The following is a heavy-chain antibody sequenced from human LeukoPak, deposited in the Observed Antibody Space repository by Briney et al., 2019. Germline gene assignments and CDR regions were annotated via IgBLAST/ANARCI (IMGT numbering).Heavy chain of an antibody. Sequence: GGSLRLSCAASGFTFSSYGMHWVRQAPGKGLEWVAFIRYDGSNKYYADSVKGRFTISRDNAKNSLYLQMNSLRAEDTAVYYCARDKVKLLVFYYYYMDVWGKGTTVTVSS. CDR2: IRYDGSNK. CDR3: ARDKVKLLVFYYYYMDV. CDR1: GFTFSSYG. J-gene: IGHJ6*03. V-gene: IGHV3-30*02. D-gene: IGHD2/OR15-2a*01.